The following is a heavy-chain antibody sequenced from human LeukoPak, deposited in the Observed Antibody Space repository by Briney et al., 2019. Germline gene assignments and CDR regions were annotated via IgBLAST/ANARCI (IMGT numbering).Heavy chain of an antibody. CDR3: AKEDGYNYWGADY. D-gene: IGHD5-24*01. CDR1: GFTFSSYG. J-gene: IGHJ4*02. CDR2: ISYDGSNK. V-gene: IGHV3-30*18. Sequence: GGSLRLSCAASGFTFSSYGMHWVRQAPGKGLEWVAVISYDGSNKYYADSVKGRFTISRDNSKNTLYLQMNSLRAEDTAVYYCAKEDGYNYWGADYWGQGTLVTVSS.